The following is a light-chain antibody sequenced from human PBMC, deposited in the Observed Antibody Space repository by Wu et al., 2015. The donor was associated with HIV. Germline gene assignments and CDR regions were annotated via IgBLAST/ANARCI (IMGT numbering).Light chain of an antibody. J-gene: IGKJ1*01. CDR2: GAS. Sequence: EIVLTQSPGTLSLSPGERATLSCRASQSVSNSYLAWYQQKPGQAPRFLIYGASSRATGIPDRFSGSGSGTDFTLTISRLEPEDFAVYSCQQYGSSPWTFGQGTKVEIK. CDR1: QSVSNSY. V-gene: IGKV3-20*01. CDR3: QQYGSSPWT.